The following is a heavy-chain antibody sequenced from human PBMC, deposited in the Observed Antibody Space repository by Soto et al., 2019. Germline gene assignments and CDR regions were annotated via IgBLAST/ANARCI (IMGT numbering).Heavy chain of an antibody. V-gene: IGHV4-31*03. CDR1: GGSISSGGYY. CDR2: IYYSGST. Sequence: PSDTLSLTCTVSGGSISSGGYYWNWIRQHPGKGLERIGYIYYSGSTYYNPSLESRLTISVDTSKNQFSLKLSSVTAADTAVYYCARALPGCSSANCYPYYFDSWGQGTLVTVSS. CDR3: ARALPGCSSANCYPYYFDS. J-gene: IGHJ4*02. D-gene: IGHD2-2*01.